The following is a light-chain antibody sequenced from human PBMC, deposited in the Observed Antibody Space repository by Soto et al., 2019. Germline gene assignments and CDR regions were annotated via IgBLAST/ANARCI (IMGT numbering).Light chain of an antibody. CDR1: SGHRSYA. Sequence: QLVLTQSPSASASLGASVKLTCTLSSGHRSYAIAWHQQQPEKGPRYLMKPNSDGSHSKGDGIPDRFSGSSSGAERYLTIARLQSEDEADYYCQTWGTGIPWVFGGGTKLTVL. CDR2: PNSDGSH. J-gene: IGLJ3*02. CDR3: QTWGTGIPWV. V-gene: IGLV4-69*01.